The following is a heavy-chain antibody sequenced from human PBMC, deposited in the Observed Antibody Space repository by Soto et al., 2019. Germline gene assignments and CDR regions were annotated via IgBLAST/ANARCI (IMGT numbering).Heavy chain of an antibody. Sequence: EVQLVESGGGLVQPGGSLRLSCAVSGFTFSSNAMSWVRQAPGKGLEWVSVITNTGGDTLYADSVKGRFTMSRDNSKNTLYLQMNSLRAEDTAMYYCARASGESYPGSRVFDSWGQGTRVTVSS. J-gene: IGHJ4*02. V-gene: IGHV3-23*04. CDR3: ARASGESYPGSRVFDS. CDR1: GFTFSSNA. CDR2: ITNTGGDT. D-gene: IGHD3-10*01.